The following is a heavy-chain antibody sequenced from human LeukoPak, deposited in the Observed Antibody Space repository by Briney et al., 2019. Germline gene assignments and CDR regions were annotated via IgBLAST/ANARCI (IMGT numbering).Heavy chain of an antibody. CDR1: GFTFSTYS. CDR3: ARAVWEFGSYYSDY. D-gene: IGHD6-6*01. Sequence: GGSLRLSCAASGFTFSTYSVNWLRQAPGKGLEWVSSISGSTTYISYADSVKGRFTISRDNAKNSLYLQMNSLGAVDTAVYYCARAVWEFGSYYSDYWGQGTLVTVSS. CDR2: ISGSTTYI. J-gene: IGHJ4*02. V-gene: IGHV3-21*01.